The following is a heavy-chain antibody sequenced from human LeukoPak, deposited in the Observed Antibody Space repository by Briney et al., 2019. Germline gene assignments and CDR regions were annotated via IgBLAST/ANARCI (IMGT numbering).Heavy chain of an antibody. D-gene: IGHD3-10*02. CDR2: RNSGSI. CDR1: GFTFDDYA. CDR3: AEVGITMIGGV. Sequence: GRSLRLSCAASGFTFDDYAMHWVRQVPGKGLEWVSGRNSGSIGYADSVKGRFTISRDNAKNSLYLQMNSLRAEDTAVYYCAEVGITMIGGVWGKGTTVTISS. V-gene: IGHV3-9*01. J-gene: IGHJ6*04.